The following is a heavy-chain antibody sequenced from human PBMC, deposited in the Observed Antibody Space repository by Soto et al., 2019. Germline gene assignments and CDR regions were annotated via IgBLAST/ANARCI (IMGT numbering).Heavy chain of an antibody. Sequence: QVQLVESGGGVVQPGRSLRLSCAASGFTFSSYGMHWVRQAPGKGLEWVAVIWYDGSNKYYADSVKGRFTISRDNSKNTLYRQMNSLRGEDTAVYYCARDRYSSGWYDLDYWGQGTLVTVSS. V-gene: IGHV3-33*01. CDR1: GFTFSSYG. CDR3: ARDRYSSGWYDLDY. J-gene: IGHJ4*02. D-gene: IGHD6-19*01. CDR2: IWYDGSNK.